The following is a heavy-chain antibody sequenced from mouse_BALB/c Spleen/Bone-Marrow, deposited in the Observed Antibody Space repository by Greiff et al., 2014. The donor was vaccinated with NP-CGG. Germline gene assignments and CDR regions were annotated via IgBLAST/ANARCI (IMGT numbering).Heavy chain of an antibody. J-gene: IGHJ3*01. D-gene: IGHD2-1*01. CDR1: GYAFTNYL. CDR3: ARRDGNYAWFAY. Sequence: VQLQESGAELVRPGTSVKVSCKASGYAFTNYLIEWVKQRPGQGLEWIGVINPGSGGTNYNGKFKGKATLTADKSSSTAYMQLSSLTSDDSAVYFCARRDGNYAWFAYWGQGTLVTVSA. CDR2: INPGSGGT. V-gene: IGHV1-54*03.